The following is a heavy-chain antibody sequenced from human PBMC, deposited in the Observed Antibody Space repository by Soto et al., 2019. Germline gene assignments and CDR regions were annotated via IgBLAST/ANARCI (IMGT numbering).Heavy chain of an antibody. CDR3: ARGDYGDYVGGSYYGMDV. Sequence: SETLSLTCTVSGGSISSYYWSWIRQPPGKGLEWIGYIYYSGSTNHNPSLKSRVTISVDTSKNQFSLKLSTVTAADTAVYYCARGDYGDYVGGSYYGMDVWGQGTTVTVSS. CDR1: GGSISSYY. CDR2: IYYSGST. J-gene: IGHJ6*02. D-gene: IGHD4-17*01. V-gene: IGHV4-59*01.